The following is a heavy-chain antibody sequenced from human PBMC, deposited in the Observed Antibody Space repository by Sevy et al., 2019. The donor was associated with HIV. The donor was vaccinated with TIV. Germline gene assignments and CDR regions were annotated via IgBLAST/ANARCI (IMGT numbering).Heavy chain of an antibody. D-gene: IGHD3-9*01. CDR1: GITFSTSG. J-gene: IGHJ6*02. Sequence: GGSLRLSCVVSGITFSTSGMHWVRQAPGKGLEWVAVISYHGRDKFYADSVKGRSTISRDNSKNILYLQMISLRAEDTAVXYXAKDFTGYNGMDVWGQGTMVTVSS. V-gene: IGHV3-30*18. CDR2: ISYHGRDK. CDR3: AKDFTGYNGMDV.